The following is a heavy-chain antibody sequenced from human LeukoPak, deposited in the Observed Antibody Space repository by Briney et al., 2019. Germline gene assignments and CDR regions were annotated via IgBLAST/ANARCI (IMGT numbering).Heavy chain of an antibody. CDR2: IKQDGSEK. CDR3: ARGPPLVGVIMFGTDY. V-gene: IGHV3-7*01. J-gene: IGHJ4*02. CDR1: GFTFSSYW. Sequence: GGSLRLSCAASGFTFSSYWMSWVRQAPGKGLEWVANIKQDGSEKYYVDSVKGRFTISRDNAKNSLYLQMNSLRAEDTAVYYCARGPPLVGVIMFGTDYWGQGTLVTVSS. D-gene: IGHD3-10*01.